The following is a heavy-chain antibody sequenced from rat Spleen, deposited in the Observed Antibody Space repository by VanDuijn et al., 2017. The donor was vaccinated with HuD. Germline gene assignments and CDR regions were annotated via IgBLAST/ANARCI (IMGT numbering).Heavy chain of an antibody. CDR3: ATYYDGTYPLDY. J-gene: IGHJ2*01. Sequence: EVQLVESGGGLVQPGRSLKLSCAASGFTFSNSYMAWVRQAPTKGLEWVEYINTGGGITYYRDSVKGRFTISRDNAKSTLYLQMDSLRSEETDTYYCATYYDGTYPLDYWSQGVMVTVSS. CDR1: GFTFSNSY. D-gene: IGHD1-12*02. V-gene: IGHV5S23*01. CDR2: INTGGGIT.